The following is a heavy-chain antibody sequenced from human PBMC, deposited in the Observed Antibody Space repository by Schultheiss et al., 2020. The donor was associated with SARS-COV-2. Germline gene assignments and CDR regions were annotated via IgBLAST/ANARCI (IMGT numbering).Heavy chain of an antibody. CDR3: AKHEDPYYYDSSGYLYFFDY. J-gene: IGHJ4*02. Sequence: GGSLRLSCAASGFTFSSYAMSWVRQAPGKGLEWVSAISGSGGSTYYADSVKGRFTISRDNSKNTLYLQMNSLRAEDTAVYYCAKHEDPYYYDSSGYLYFFDYWGQGTLVTVSS. D-gene: IGHD3-22*01. CDR1: GFTFSSYA. CDR2: ISGSGGST. V-gene: IGHV3-23*01.